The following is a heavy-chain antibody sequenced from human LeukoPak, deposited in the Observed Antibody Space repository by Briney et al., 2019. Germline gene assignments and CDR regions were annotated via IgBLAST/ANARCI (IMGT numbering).Heavy chain of an antibody. J-gene: IGHJ4*02. CDR1: GFTLSTYG. D-gene: IGHD2-15*01. CDR3: VPFCSGANCYSGPPGY. V-gene: IGHV3-23*01. CDR2: ISGSGDST. Sequence: GGSLRLSCAASGFTLSTYGMNWVRQAPGKGLEWVSAISGSGDSTYYADSVKGRFTISRDNSKNTLYLQINSLRAEDTALYHCVPFCSGANCYSGPPGYWGQGTLVTVSS.